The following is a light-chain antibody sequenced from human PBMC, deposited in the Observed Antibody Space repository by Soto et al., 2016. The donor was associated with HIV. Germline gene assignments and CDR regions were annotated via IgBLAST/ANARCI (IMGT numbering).Light chain of an antibody. J-gene: IGKJ2*01. CDR3: LQHNRYPYT. CDR1: QGIGND. CDR2: GAS. V-gene: IGKV1-17*01. Sequence: DIQMTQSPSSLSASVGDRVTITCRASQGIGNDLAWFQHQPGKAPKSLIYGASSLRGGVPARFSGTGSGTEFTLTISGLQPEDFATYFCLQHNRYPYTFGQGSKVEI.